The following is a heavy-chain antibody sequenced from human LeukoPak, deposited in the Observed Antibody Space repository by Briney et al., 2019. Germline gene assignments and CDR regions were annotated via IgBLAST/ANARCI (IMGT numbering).Heavy chain of an antibody. Sequence: GGSLRLSCAASGFTFSRHGMNWVRQAPGKGLEWVSGISPSGDILYYADSVKGQFTISRDNFKNTVHLQMNSLRAEDTAVYYCAKAYVGATRGEVDYWGQGTLVTVSS. CDR1: GFTFSRHG. CDR2: ISPSGDIL. J-gene: IGHJ4*02. D-gene: IGHD1-26*01. CDR3: AKAYVGATRGEVDY. V-gene: IGHV3-23*01.